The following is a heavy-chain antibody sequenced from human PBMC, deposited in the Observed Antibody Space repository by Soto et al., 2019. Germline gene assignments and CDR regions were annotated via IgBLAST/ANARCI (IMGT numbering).Heavy chain of an antibody. V-gene: IGHV1-3*01. D-gene: IGHD6-13*01. CDR3: ARSSGWYVWFDP. CDR1: GYTFTSYA. J-gene: IGHJ5*02. CDR2: INAGNGNT. Sequence: ASVKVSCKASGYTFTSYAMHWVRQAPGQRLEWMGWINAGNGNTKYSQKFQGRVTITRDTSASTAYMELSSLRSEDTAVYYCARSSGWYVWFDPWGQGTLVTVSS.